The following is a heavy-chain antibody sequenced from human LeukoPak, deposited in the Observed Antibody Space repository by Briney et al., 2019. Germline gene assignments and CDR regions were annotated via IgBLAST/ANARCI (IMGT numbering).Heavy chain of an antibody. CDR1: RFTFRNYA. V-gene: IGHV3-30*04. CDR3: AKDGHGDYTAPGYYFDY. CDR2: ISYDGSNK. D-gene: IGHD4-17*01. Sequence: PGRSLRLSCAASRFTFRNYAMHWVRQAPGKGLEWVAVISYDGSNKYYADSVKGRFTISRDNSKNTLYLQMNSLRAEDTAVYYCAKDGHGDYTAPGYYFDYWGQGTLVTVSS. J-gene: IGHJ4*02.